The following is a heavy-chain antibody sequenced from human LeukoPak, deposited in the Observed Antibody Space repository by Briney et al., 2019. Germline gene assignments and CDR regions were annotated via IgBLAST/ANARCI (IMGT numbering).Heavy chain of an antibody. CDR1: GYTFTSYG. D-gene: IGHD3-3*01. Sequence: ASVKVSCKASGYTFTSYGISWVRQAPGQGLEWMGWISAYNGNTNCAQKLQGRVTMTTDTSTSTAYMELRSLRSDDTAVYYCARDFTVGDSWSGYHLNWFDPWGQGTLVTVSS. V-gene: IGHV1-18*01. CDR3: ARDFTVGDSWSGYHLNWFDP. CDR2: ISAYNGNT. J-gene: IGHJ5*02.